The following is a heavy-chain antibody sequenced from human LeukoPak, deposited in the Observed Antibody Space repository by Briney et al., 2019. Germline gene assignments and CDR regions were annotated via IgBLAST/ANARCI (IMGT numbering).Heavy chain of an antibody. V-gene: IGHV3-23*01. J-gene: IGHJ4*02. D-gene: IGHD2-2*01. CDR3: AKPLGYCSSTSCPTTDY. Sequence: GGSLRLSCAASGFTFSSYAMSWVRQAPGKGLEWVSAISGSGGSTYYADSVKGRFTISRDNSKNTLYLQMNSLRAEDTAVYYCAKPLGYCSSTSCPTTDYWGQGTLVTVSS. CDR2: ISGSGGST. CDR1: GFTFSSYA.